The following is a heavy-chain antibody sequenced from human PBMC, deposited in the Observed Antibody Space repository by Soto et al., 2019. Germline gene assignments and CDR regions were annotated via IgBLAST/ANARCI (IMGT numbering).Heavy chain of an antibody. D-gene: IGHD2-15*01. CDR2: INHSGST. J-gene: IGHJ4*01. CDR3: ARASEAFRDCSGGSWYRSPYFDV. CDR1: GGSLSRYY. Sequence: EPLPLPCADYGGSLSRYYWIWIRQPPGKGLELIGEINHSGSTNYNPSLKSRVTISVDTSKNQFSLKLSSVTAADTAVYYCARASEAFRDCSGGSWYRSPYFDVWGQGTLVIVSA. V-gene: IGHV4-34*01.